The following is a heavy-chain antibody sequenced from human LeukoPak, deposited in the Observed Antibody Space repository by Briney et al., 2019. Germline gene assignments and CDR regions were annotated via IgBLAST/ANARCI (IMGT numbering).Heavy chain of an antibody. CDR1: GFTFSSYW. CDR3: ARGPTRSDY. CDR2: IKEDGSQK. Sequence: PGGSLRLSCAASGFTFSSYWMSWVRQSPGKGLEWVANIKEDGSQKYYVDSVKGRFTISRDNAKNSLYLQMNSLRGEDTAVYYCARGPTRSDYWGQGTLVTVSS. V-gene: IGHV3-7*04. J-gene: IGHJ4*02.